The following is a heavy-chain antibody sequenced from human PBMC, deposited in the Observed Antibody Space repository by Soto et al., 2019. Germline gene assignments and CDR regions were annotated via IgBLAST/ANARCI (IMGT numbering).Heavy chain of an antibody. Sequence: QVQLQESGPGLVKPSQTLSLTCSVSGGSISSDEYYWSWIRHPPGGGLEWIGHVYYTGSTSYSPSLKSRLTISIDTSKNQFSLRLTSVSAADAAVYYCARDRSNSPDLFDSWGQGTLVAVSS. CDR3: ARDRSNSPDLFDS. V-gene: IGHV4-30-4*01. J-gene: IGHJ4*02. D-gene: IGHD4-4*01. CDR2: VYYTGST. CDR1: GGSISSDEYY.